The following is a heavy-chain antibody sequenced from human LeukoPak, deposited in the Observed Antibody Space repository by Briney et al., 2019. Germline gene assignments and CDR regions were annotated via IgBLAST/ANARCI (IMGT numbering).Heavy chain of an antibody. D-gene: IGHD5-18*01. CDR1: GGSISSYY. Sequence: SETLSLTCTVSGGSISSYYWSWIRLPPRKGLEWIGYIYYSGSTNYNPSLKSRVTISVDTSKNQFSLKLSSVTAADTAVYYCARLGYSYGRNFDYWGQGTLVTVSS. CDR3: ARLGYSYGRNFDY. J-gene: IGHJ4*02. V-gene: IGHV4-59*01. CDR2: IYYSGST.